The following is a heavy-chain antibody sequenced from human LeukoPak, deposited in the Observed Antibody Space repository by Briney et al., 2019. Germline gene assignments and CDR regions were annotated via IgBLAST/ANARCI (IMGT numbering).Heavy chain of an antibody. J-gene: IGHJ4*02. CDR3: ARESGEIRDGYNSYYFDY. Sequence: SETLSLTCTVSGYSINSGDYWGWIRQPPGKGLEWIGSIYHSGSTYYNPFLKSRLIISVDTSNNQFSLRLTSVTAADTAVYYCARESGEIRDGYNSYYFDYWGQGTLVTVSS. D-gene: IGHD5-24*01. CDR2: IYHSGST. CDR1: GYSINSGDY. V-gene: IGHV4-38-2*02.